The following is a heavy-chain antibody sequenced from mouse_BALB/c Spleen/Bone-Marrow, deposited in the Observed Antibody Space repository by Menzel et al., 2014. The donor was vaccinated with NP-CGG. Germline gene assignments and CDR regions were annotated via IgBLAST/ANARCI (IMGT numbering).Heavy chain of an antibody. CDR3: ARWEYYAMDY. D-gene: IGHD4-1*01. V-gene: IGHV14-3*02. CDR2: IDPANGNT. Sequence: VQLQQSGAELVKPGASVKLSCTASGFNIKDTYMHWVKQRPEQGLEWIGRIDPANGNTKYDPKFQGKATITADTSTNTAYLQLSSLTSEDTAVYYCARWEYYAMDYWGQGTSVTVSS. J-gene: IGHJ4*01. CDR1: GFNIKDTY.